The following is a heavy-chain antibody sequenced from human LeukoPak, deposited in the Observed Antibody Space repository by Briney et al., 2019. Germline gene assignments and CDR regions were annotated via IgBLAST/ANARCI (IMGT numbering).Heavy chain of an antibody. CDR2: ISSSSSYI. CDR3: ASTSTRLLWFGELEYNWFDP. CDR1: GFTFSSYS. J-gene: IGHJ5*02. Sequence: GGSLRLSCAASGFTFSSYSMNWVRQAPGKGLEWVSSISSSSSYICYADSVKGRFTISRDNAKNSLYLQMNSLRAEDTAVYYCASTSTRLLWFGELEYNWFDPWGQGTLVTVSS. V-gene: IGHV3-21*01. D-gene: IGHD3-10*01.